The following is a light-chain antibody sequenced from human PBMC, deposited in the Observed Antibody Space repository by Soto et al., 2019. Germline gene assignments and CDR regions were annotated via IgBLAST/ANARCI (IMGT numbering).Light chain of an antibody. CDR2: APS. J-gene: IGKJ2*01. V-gene: IGKV1-39*01. Sequence: DIQLTQSPSSLSASVGDRVSITCRASQSIDTFLIWYQQTPGKAPKVLMYAPSSLQTGVPSRFSGGGSGTDFTLTISGLEPEDFATFSCQQHYNAPFTFGQGTKLDIK. CDR1: QSIDTF. CDR3: QQHYNAPFT.